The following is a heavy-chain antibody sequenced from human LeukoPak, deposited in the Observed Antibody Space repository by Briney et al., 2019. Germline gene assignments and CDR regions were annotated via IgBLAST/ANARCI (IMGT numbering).Heavy chain of an antibody. D-gene: IGHD6-13*01. CDR3: ARGPPDYSSSWHNWFDP. CDR2: IYYSGST. Sequence: SETLSLTCTVSGGSISSYYWSWIRPPPGKGLEWIGYIYYSGSTNYNPSLKSRVTISVDTSKNQFSLKLSSVTAADTAVYYCARGPPDYSSSWHNWFDPWGQGTLVTVSS. V-gene: IGHV4-59*01. CDR1: GGSISSYY. J-gene: IGHJ5*02.